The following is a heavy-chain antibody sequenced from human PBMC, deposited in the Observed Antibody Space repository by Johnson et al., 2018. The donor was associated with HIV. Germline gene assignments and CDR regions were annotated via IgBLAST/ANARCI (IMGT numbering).Heavy chain of an antibody. Sequence: VQLVESGGGVVQPGRSLRLSCAASGISVSGYYMSWVRQAPGKGLEWVSVLFSGGSTYYADSVTGRFTISRDNSKNTLYLQMNSLKTEDTALYYCTTDYHVVFGAFDIWGQGTMVTVSS. J-gene: IGHJ3*02. CDR1: GISVSGYY. CDR2: LFSGGST. D-gene: IGHD1-14*01. V-gene: IGHV3-66*01. CDR3: TTDYHVVFGAFDI.